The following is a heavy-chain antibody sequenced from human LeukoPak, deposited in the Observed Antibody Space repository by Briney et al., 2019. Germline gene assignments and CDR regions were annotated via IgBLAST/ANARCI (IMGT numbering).Heavy chain of an antibody. CDR3: ARSVYYGSGSYYNLMMKAFDI. CDR1: GGSISNYY. J-gene: IGHJ3*02. CDR2: IYYTGNT. V-gene: IGHV4-59*12. D-gene: IGHD3-10*01. Sequence: SETLSLTCTVSGGSISNYYWNWIRQPPGKGLEWIGYIYYTGNTNYNPSLKSRVTISVDTSKNQFSLKLSSVTAADTAVYYCARSVYYGSGSYYNLMMKAFDIWGQGTMVTVSS.